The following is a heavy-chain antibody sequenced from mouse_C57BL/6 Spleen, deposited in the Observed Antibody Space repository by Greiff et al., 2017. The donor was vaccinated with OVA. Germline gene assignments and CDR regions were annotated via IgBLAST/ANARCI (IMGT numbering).Heavy chain of an antibody. CDR1: GYAFSSYW. CDR3: ARGGSSYRDFDD. V-gene: IGHV1-80*01. CDR2: IYPGDGDT. D-gene: IGHD1-1*01. J-gene: IGHJ2*01. Sequence: VQLQQSGAELVKPGASVKISCKASGYAFSSYWMNWVKQRPGKGLEWIGQIYPGDGDTNYNGKFKGKATLTADKSSSTDYMQLSSLTSEDAAVYCCARGGSSYRDFDDWGQGTTLTVSS.